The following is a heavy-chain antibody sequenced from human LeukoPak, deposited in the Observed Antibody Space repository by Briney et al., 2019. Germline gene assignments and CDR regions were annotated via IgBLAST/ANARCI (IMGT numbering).Heavy chain of an antibody. Sequence: VGSLRLSCAASGFTFSSYSMTWVRQAPGKGLEWVSSISSSSSYIYYADSVKGRFTISRDNAKNSLYLQMNSLRAEDTAVYYCARRSVSSNLDYWGQGTLVTVSS. CDR2: ISSSSSYI. V-gene: IGHV3-21*01. CDR1: GFTFSSYS. CDR3: ARRSVSSNLDY. D-gene: IGHD4-11*01. J-gene: IGHJ4*02.